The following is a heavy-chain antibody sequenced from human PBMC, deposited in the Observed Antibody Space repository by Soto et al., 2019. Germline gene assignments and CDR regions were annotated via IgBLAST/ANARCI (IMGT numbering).Heavy chain of an antibody. D-gene: IGHD5-12*01. Sequence: PCLTLRLSCSACGFTFDSYCLHWVRQAPGKGLVWVSRINSDGSSTSYADSVKGRFTISRDNAKNTLYLQMNSLRAEDTAVYYCARDQSFDYIFDYWGQGTLVTVSS. CDR1: GFTFDSYC. CDR2: INSDGSST. J-gene: IGHJ4*02. V-gene: IGHV3-74*01. CDR3: ARDQSFDYIFDY.